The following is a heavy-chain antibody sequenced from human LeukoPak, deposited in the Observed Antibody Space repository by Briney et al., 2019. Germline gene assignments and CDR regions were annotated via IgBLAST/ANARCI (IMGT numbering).Heavy chain of an antibody. CDR2: IIPIFGTA. J-gene: IGHJ4*02. CDR1: GGTFSSYA. V-gene: IGHV1-69*13. CDR3: ASPAAMGSSWYYFDY. D-gene: IGHD6-13*01. Sequence: SVKVSCKASGGTFSSYAISWVRQAPGQGLEWMGGIIPIFGTANYAQKFQGRVTITADESTSTAYMELSSLRSEDTAVYYCASPAAMGSSWYYFDYWGQGTLVTVSS.